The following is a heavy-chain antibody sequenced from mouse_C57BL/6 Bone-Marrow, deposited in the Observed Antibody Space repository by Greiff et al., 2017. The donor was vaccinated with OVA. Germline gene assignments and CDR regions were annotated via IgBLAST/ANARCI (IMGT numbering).Heavy chain of an antibody. CDR1: GYTFTSYW. D-gene: IGHD2-2*01. Sequence: VKLQESGAELVKPGASVKMSCKASGYTFTSYWITWVKQRPGQGLEWIGDIYPGSGSTNYNEKFKSKATLTVDTSSSTAYMQLSSLTSEDSAVYYCALRGYYGYGAGPYFDYWGQGTTLTVSS. J-gene: IGHJ2*01. CDR3: ALRGYYGYGAGPYFDY. CDR2: IYPGSGST. V-gene: IGHV1-55*01.